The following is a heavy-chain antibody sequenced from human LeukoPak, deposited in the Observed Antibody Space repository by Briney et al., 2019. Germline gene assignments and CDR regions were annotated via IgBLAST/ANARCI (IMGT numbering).Heavy chain of an antibody. D-gene: IGHD3-3*01. CDR2: IHLDGRT. J-gene: IGHJ4*02. V-gene: IGHV4-4*02. CDR3: AREGGFYRPLDY. CDR1: GGSVINTNW. Sequence: SGTLSLTCGVSGGSVINTNWWTWVRQPPGKGLEWIGEIHLDGRTNYNPSLESRLTMSVDVSENQVSLKLTSVTAADTAVYYCAREGGFYRPLDYSGQGTLVTVSS.